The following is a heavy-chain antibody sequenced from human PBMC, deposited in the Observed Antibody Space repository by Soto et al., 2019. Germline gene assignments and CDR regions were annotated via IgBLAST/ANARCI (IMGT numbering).Heavy chain of an antibody. Sequence: QVQLVQSGAEVKKPGSSVKVSCKASGGTFSSYSITWVRQAPGQGLEWMGEIIPIFGTANYAQKFQGRVTITADESTSTAYMELSSLRSEYTAVYYCARDGGRHSGGIDYWGQGTLVTVSS. CDR3: ARDGGRHSGGIDY. V-gene: IGHV1-69*01. CDR2: IIPIFGTA. D-gene: IGHD1-26*01. J-gene: IGHJ4*02. CDR1: GGTFSSYS.